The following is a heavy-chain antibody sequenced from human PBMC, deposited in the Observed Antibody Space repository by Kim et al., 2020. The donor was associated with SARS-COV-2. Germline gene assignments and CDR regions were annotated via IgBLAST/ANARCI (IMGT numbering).Heavy chain of an antibody. CDR1: GGSVSSGSYY. D-gene: IGHD2-2*01. Sequence: SETLSLTCTVSGGSVSSGSYYWSWIRQPPGKGLEWIGYIYYSGSTNYNPSLKSRVTISVDTSKNQFSLKLSSVTAADTAVYYCARGAFVVVPAATNWFDPWGQGTLVTVSS. CDR3: ARGAFVVVPAATNWFDP. CDR2: IYYSGST. V-gene: IGHV4-61*01. J-gene: IGHJ5*02.